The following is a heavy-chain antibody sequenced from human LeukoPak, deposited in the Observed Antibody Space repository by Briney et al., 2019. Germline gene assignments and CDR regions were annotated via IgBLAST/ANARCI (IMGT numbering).Heavy chain of an antibody. D-gene: IGHD3-22*01. CDR1: GFTFSSYW. Sequence: GGSLRLSCAASGFTFSSYWMSWVRQAPGKGLECVANINQDGSNKYYADSVKGRFTISRDNSKNTLYLQMNSLRAEDTAVYYCAKDRDYYDSSGPIDYWGQGTLVTVSS. J-gene: IGHJ4*02. CDR3: AKDRDYYDSSGPIDY. V-gene: IGHV3-7*01. CDR2: INQDGSNK.